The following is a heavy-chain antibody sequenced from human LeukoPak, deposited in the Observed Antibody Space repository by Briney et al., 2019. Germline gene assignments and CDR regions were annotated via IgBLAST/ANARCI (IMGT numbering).Heavy chain of an antibody. CDR3: ARLPSLVTPYYFDY. V-gene: IGHV4-59*08. CDR1: GGSISSYY. J-gene: IGHJ4*02. CDR2: IYYSGST. D-gene: IGHD4-11*01. Sequence: PSETLSLTCTVSGGSISSYYWSWIRQPPGKGLEWIGYIYYSGSTIYNPSLKSRVTISVDTSKNQFSLKLSSVTAADTAVYYCARLPSLVTPYYFDYWGQGTLVTVSS.